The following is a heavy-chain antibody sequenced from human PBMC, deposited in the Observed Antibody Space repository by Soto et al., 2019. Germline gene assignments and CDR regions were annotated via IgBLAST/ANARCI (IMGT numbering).Heavy chain of an antibody. CDR1: GFTFSSYA. J-gene: IGHJ4*02. D-gene: IGHD3-22*01. CDR2: ISGSGGST. Sequence: GGSLRLSCAASGFTFSSYAMSWVRQAPGKGLEWVSAISGSGGSTYYADSVKGRFTISRDNSKNTLYLQMNSLRAEDTAVYYCAKAPYYYDSSGPYYFDYWGQGTLVTAPQ. V-gene: IGHV3-23*01. CDR3: AKAPYYYDSSGPYYFDY.